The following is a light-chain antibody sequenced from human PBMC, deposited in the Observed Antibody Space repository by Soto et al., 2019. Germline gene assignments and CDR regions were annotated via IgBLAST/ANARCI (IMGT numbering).Light chain of an antibody. CDR2: ATS. CDR1: QGVSNY. CDR3: QKYNSAPRT. V-gene: IGKV1-27*01. J-gene: IGKJ3*01. Sequence: GDRVTITCRASQGVSNYLAWYQHKPGKVPKLLIYATSTLQSGVPSRLSGSGSGTDFTLTISSLQPEDVATYYCQKYNSAPRTFGPGTKVDI.